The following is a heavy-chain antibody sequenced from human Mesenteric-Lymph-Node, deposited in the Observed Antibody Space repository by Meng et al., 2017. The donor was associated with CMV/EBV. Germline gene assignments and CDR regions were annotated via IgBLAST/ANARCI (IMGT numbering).Heavy chain of an antibody. J-gene: IGHJ4*02. D-gene: IGHD1-26*01. Sequence: GSLRLSCSVSGGSINNFAFYWAWLRQPPGKGLEWIANVFYTGNTYYNPSLKSRVTLSVDTSENQFSLRLTSVTAADTAVYYCALWHRGELLDYWGQGTLVTVSS. CDR2: VFYTGNT. CDR1: GGSINNFAFY. CDR3: ALWHRGELLDY. V-gene: IGHV4-39*01.